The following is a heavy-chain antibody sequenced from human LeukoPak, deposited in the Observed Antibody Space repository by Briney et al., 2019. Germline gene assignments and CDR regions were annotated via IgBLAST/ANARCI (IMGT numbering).Heavy chain of an antibody. Sequence: HSGGSLRLSCTASGFPFIEYSMNWVRQAPGKGLEWIPYIGIDSGNTKYADSVRGRFTISADKAKNSLYLQMNSLRVEDTAVYYCARDHNYAFDNWGQGTLVSVAS. CDR2: IGIDSGNT. CDR3: ARDHNYAFDN. J-gene: IGHJ4*02. V-gene: IGHV3-48*01. CDR1: GFPFIEYS. D-gene: IGHD1-1*01.